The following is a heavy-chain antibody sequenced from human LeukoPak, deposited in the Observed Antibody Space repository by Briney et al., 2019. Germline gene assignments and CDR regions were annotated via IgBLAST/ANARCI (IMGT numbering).Heavy chain of an antibody. CDR3: ATIGYNHYFDY. D-gene: IGHD5-24*01. V-gene: IGHV1-2*02. CDR2: INPNSGGT. Sequence: ASVKVSCKASGYTFTDYYLDWVRQAPGQGLEWMGWINPNSGGTNYAQTFQGRVTMTRDTSITTAYLELSRLRSDDTAVYYCATIGYNHYFDYWGQGTLVTASP. CDR1: GYTFTDYY. J-gene: IGHJ4*02.